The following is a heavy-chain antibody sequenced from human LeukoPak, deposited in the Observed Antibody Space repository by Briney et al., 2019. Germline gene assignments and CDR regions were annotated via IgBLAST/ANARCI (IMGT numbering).Heavy chain of an antibody. J-gene: IGHJ4*02. Sequence: SVKVSCKASGGTFSSYAISWVRQAPGQGLEWMGRIIPILGIANYAQKFQGRVTITADKSTSTAYMELSRLRSEDAAVYYCARGAAVAGRGFDFWGQGTLVSVSS. CDR1: GGTFSSYA. CDR3: ARGAAVAGRGFDF. V-gene: IGHV1-69*04. D-gene: IGHD6-19*01. CDR2: IIPILGIA.